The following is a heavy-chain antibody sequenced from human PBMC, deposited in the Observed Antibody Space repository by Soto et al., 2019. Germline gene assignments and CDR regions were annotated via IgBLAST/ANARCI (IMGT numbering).Heavy chain of an antibody. J-gene: IGHJ5*02. CDR2: IFSNDEK. Sequence: QVTVKESGPVLVKPTETLTLTCTVSGFSLSNAGLGVSWIRQPPGKALEWLAHIFSNDEKSYSTSLKSRLTLSKYTSKSQVVLIMTNMDPVDTATYYCASTYSTSWYWFDPWGQGTLVTVSS. CDR3: ASTYSTSWYWFDP. CDR1: GFSLSNAGLG. V-gene: IGHV2-26*04. D-gene: IGHD6-13*01.